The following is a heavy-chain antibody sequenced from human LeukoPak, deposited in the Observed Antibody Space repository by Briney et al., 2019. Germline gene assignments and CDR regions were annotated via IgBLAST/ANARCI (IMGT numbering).Heavy chain of an antibody. CDR2: MNPNSGNT. J-gene: IGHJ5*02. V-gene: IGHV1-8*02. CDR1: GYTFTSYY. Sequence: ASVKVSCKASGYTFTSYYMHWVRQATGQGLEWMGWMNPNSGNTGYAQKFQGRVTMTRNTSISTAYMELSSLRSEDTAVYYCAREGTMVRGVIITSGGWFDPWGQGTLVTVSS. D-gene: IGHD3-10*01. CDR3: AREGTMVRGVIITSGGWFDP.